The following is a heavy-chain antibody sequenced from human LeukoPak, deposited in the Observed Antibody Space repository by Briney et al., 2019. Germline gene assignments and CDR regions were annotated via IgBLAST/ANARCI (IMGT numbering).Heavy chain of an antibody. CDR3: AKEGYCSGGSCYSELLYYMDV. CDR1: GFTFSSYG. Sequence: GGSLRLSCAASGFTFSSYGMHWVRQAPGKGLEWVAVISYDGSNKYYADSVKGRFTISRDNSKNTLYLQMNSLRAEDTAVYYCAKEGYCSGGSCYSELLYYMDVWGKGTTVTVSS. CDR2: ISYDGSNK. V-gene: IGHV3-30*18. J-gene: IGHJ6*03. D-gene: IGHD2-15*01.